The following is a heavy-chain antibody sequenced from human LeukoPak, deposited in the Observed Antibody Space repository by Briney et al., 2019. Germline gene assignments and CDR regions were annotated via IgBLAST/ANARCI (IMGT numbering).Heavy chain of an antibody. CDR3: ARAVYSNSYHFDY. J-gene: IGHJ4*02. D-gene: IGHD6-6*01. V-gene: IGHV4-30-4*08. CDR2: VYYSGRT. CDR1: GGSISSGDYY. Sequence: SETLSITCTVSGGSISSGDYYWSWIRQPPGEGLEWIGHVYYSGRTYYNPSLKSRLTVSVDTSKNQFSLKLSSVTAADTAVYYCARAVYSNSYHFDYWGQGTLLTVSS.